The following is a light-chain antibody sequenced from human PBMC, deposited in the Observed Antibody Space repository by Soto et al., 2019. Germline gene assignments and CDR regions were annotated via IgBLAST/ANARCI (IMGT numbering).Light chain of an antibody. CDR3: QQFNNY. Sequence: IQRTQSPSSLSASVGDRVTITCRASQGISSALAWYPQKPGKAPKLLIYDASSLESGVPSRFSGSGSGTDFTFTISSLQPEDFATYYCQQFNNYFGQGTKVDIK. V-gene: IGKV1D-13*01. CDR2: DAS. CDR1: QGISSA. J-gene: IGKJ1*01.